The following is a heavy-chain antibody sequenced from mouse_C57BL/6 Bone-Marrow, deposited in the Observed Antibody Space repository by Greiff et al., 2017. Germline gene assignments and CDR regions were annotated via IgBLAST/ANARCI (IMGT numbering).Heavy chain of an antibody. CDR3: ARPTVVPYYFDY. V-gene: IGHV5-17*01. D-gene: IGHD1-1*01. Sequence: EVKLVESGGGLVKPGGSLKLSCAASGFTFSDYGMHWVRQAPEKGLEWVAYISSGSSTIYYADTVKGRFTISRDNAKNTLFLQMTSLRSEDTAMYYCARPTVVPYYFDYWGQGTTLTVSS. J-gene: IGHJ2*01. CDR2: ISSGSSTI. CDR1: GFTFSDYG.